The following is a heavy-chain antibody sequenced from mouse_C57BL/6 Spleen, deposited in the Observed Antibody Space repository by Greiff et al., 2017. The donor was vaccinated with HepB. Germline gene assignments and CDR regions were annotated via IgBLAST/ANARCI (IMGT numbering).Heavy chain of an antibody. V-gene: IGHV1-55*01. CDR2: IYPGSGST. CDR3: ARGGGYYGYDEFAY. J-gene: IGHJ3*01. CDR1: GYTFTSYW. Sequence: QVQLQQPGAELVKPGASVKMSCKASGYTFTSYWITWVKQRPGQGLEWIGDIYPGSGSTNYNEKFKSKATLTVDTSSSTAYMQLSSLTSEDSAVYYCARGGGYYGYDEFAYWGQGTLVTVSA. D-gene: IGHD2-2*01.